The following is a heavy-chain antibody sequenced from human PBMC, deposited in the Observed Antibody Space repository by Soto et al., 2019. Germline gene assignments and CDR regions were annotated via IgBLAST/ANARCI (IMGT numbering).Heavy chain of an antibody. Sequence: QVQLVQSGAEVKKPGASVKVSCKASGYTFTSYAIHWVRQAPGQRLEWMGWINAGNGNTKYSQKFQDRVTISRDTSASTAYMELSSLRSEDTAVYYCARDLGGWPDYWGQGTLVTVSS. CDR3: ARDLGGWPDY. D-gene: IGHD6-19*01. J-gene: IGHJ4*02. CDR1: GYTFTSYA. V-gene: IGHV1-3*01. CDR2: INAGNGNT.